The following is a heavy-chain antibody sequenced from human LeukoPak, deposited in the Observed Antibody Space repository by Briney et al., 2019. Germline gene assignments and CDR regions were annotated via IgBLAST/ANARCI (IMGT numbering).Heavy chain of an antibody. CDR2: IYYSGST. D-gene: IGHD4-17*01. CDR3: AREGDGDYIFN. Sequence: SETLSLTCTVSGGSISSGDYYWSWIRRPPGKGLEWIGYIYYSGSTYYNPSLKSRVTISVDTSKNQFSLKLSSVTAADTAVYYCAREGDGDYIFNWGQGTLVTVSS. CDR1: GGSISSGDYY. V-gene: IGHV4-30-4*08. J-gene: IGHJ4*02.